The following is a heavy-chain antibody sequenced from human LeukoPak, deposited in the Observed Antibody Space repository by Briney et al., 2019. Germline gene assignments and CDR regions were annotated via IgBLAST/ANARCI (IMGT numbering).Heavy chain of an antibody. Sequence: SETLSLTCTVSGGSISSYYWGWIRQPPGKGLEWIGSIYYSGSTYYDPSLKSRVTISVDTSKNQFSLKLSSVTAADTAVYYCASHTYYDFWSGYQYNWFDPWGQGTLVTVSS. V-gene: IGHV4-39*01. CDR1: GGSISSYY. J-gene: IGHJ5*02. CDR3: ASHTYYDFWSGYQYNWFDP. D-gene: IGHD3-3*01. CDR2: IYYSGST.